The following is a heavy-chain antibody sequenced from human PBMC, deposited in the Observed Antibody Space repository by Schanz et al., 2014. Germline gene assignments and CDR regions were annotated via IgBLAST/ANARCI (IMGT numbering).Heavy chain of an antibody. D-gene: IGHD4-17*01. CDR3: ARDGDRFYHNYYMDV. V-gene: IGHV3-21*01. CDR1: GFTVSSNH. J-gene: IGHJ6*03. CDR2: ISSSGSYI. Sequence: EGQLAESGGGLVQPGGSLRLSCAVSGFTVSSNHMSWVRQAPGKGLEWVSSISSSGSYIYYADSVKGRFSISRDNAKNSLYLHMNTLGAEDTAVYYCARDGDRFYHNYYMDVWGKGTTVTVSS.